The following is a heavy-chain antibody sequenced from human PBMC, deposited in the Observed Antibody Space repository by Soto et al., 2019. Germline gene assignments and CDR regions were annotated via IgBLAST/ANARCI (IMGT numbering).Heavy chain of an antibody. Sequence: ASVKVSCKASGYTFTSYGISWVRQAPGQGLERMGWISAYNGNTNYAQKLQGRVTMTTDTSTSTAYMELRSLRSDDTAVYYCARSLYCSGGSCYRGPNWFDPWGQGTLVTVSS. CDR2: ISAYNGNT. CDR3: ARSLYCSGGSCYRGPNWFDP. CDR1: GYTFTSYG. D-gene: IGHD2-15*01. J-gene: IGHJ5*02. V-gene: IGHV1-18*01.